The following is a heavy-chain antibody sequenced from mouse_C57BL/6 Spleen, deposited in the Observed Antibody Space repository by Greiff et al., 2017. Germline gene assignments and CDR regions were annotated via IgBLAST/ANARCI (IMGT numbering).Heavy chain of an antibody. CDR2: ISSGGDYI. CDR3: TRDRHYYAYYAMDY. V-gene: IGHV5-9-1*02. CDR1: GFTFSSYA. Sequence: DVQLVESGEGLVKPGGSLKLSCAASGFTFSSYAMSWVRQTPEKRLEWVAYISSGGDYIYYADTVKGRFTISRDNARNTLYLQMSSLKSEDTAMYYCTRDRHYYAYYAMDYWGQGTSVTVSS. D-gene: IGHD1-2*01. J-gene: IGHJ4*01.